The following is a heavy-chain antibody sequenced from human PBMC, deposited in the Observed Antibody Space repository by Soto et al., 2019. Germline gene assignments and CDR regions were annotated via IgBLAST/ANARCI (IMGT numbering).Heavy chain of an antibody. CDR3: ARVSYDILNGYYLSFGY. D-gene: IGHD3-9*01. Sequence: QVQLVQSGAEVKKPGASVKVSCKASGYTFTSYAMHWVRQAPGQRLEWMGWINAGNGNTKYSQKFQGRVTITRDTSANTAYMELSSLRSEDTAVYYCARVSYDILNGYYLSFGYGGEGTLVAVSS. V-gene: IGHV1-3*01. CDR2: INAGNGNT. J-gene: IGHJ4*02. CDR1: GYTFTSYA.